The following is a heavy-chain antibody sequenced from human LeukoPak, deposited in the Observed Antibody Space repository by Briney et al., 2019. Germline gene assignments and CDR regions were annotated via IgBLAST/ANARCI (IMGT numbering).Heavy chain of an antibody. CDR3: ARFGPIYSSSPPFGY. J-gene: IGHJ4*02. Sequence: PSETLSLTCTVSGYSISSGYYWGWIRQPPGKGLEWIGSIYHSGSTYYNPSLKSRVTISVDTSKNQFSLKLSSVTAADTAVYYCARFGPIYSSSPPFGYWGQGTLVTVSS. CDR2: IYHSGST. V-gene: IGHV4-38-2*02. D-gene: IGHD6-13*01. CDR1: GYSISSGYY.